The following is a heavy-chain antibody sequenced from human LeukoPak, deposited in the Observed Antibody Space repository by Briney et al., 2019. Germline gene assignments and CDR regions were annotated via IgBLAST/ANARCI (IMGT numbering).Heavy chain of an antibody. J-gene: IGHJ4*02. D-gene: IGHD3-22*01. CDR1: GYTFTGYY. CDR3: AREPYYYYDSSGYGPGIDY. V-gene: IGHV1-46*01. CDR2: INPSGGST. Sequence: ASVKVSCKASGYTFTGYYMHWVRQAPGQGLEWMGIINPSGGSTSYAQKFQGRVTMTRDTSTSTVYMELSSLRSEDTAVYYCAREPYYYYDSSGYGPGIDYWGQGTLVTVSS.